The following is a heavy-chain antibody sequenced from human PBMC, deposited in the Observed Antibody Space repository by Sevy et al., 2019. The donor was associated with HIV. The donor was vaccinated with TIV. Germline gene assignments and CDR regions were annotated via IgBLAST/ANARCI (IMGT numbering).Heavy chain of an antibody. Sequence: GGSLRLSCAASGFTLRNYAMSWVRQAPGKGLEWVSGNSGSGGNSYYADSVKGRFTISRDNSKNTLYLQMNNLRAEDTAVYYCAKVPDSSSWYDQFFFFDSWGQGTLVTISS. CDR3: AKVPDSSSWYDQFFFFDS. CDR1: GFTLRNYA. V-gene: IGHV3-23*01. CDR2: NSGSGGNS. J-gene: IGHJ4*02. D-gene: IGHD6-13*01.